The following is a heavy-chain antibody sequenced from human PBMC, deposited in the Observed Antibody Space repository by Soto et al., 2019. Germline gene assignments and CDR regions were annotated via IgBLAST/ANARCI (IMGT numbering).Heavy chain of an antibody. V-gene: IGHV3-23*01. J-gene: IGHJ4*02. Sequence: EVQLLESGGGLVQPGGSLRLSCAASGFTFSSYAMSWVRQAPGKGLEWVSAISGSGGSTYYAESVKGRFTISRDHSKNTLYLQMNSLRAEDTAVYYCAKDFKSGSIAARTFDYWCQGTLVTVSS. CDR1: GFTFSSYA. CDR3: AKDFKSGSIAARTFDY. CDR2: ISGSGGST. D-gene: IGHD6-6*01.